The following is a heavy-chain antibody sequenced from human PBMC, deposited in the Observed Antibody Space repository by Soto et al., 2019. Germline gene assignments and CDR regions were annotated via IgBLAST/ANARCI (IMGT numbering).Heavy chain of an antibody. V-gene: IGHV3-21*01. Sequence: EVQLVESGGGLGKPGGSLRLSCAASGFTFSSYSMNWVRQAHVQVLEWVSSSSSSSSYIYYADSVKGPFTISRDKAKNSLYLQMNSLSSEDTAVYYCARELSYYESSRYTGDAFDIWGQGTMVTVSS. D-gene: IGHD3-22*01. CDR3: ARELSYYESSRYTGDAFDI. CDR1: GFTFSSYS. CDR2: SSSSSSYI. J-gene: IGHJ3*02.